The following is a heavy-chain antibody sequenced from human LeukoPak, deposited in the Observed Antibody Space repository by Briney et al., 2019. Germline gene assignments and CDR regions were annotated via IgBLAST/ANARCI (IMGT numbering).Heavy chain of an antibody. CDR1: GYTFTGYY. D-gene: IGHD5-18*01. Sequence: ASVKVSCKASGYTFTGYYMHWVRQAPGQGLEWMGRINPNNGATNYAQRFQGRVTMTRDTSISTAYMELSRLRSDDTAVYYCASAGYSYGFDYWGQGTLVTVSS. CDR2: INPNNGAT. J-gene: IGHJ4*02. CDR3: ASAGYSYGFDY. V-gene: IGHV1-2*06.